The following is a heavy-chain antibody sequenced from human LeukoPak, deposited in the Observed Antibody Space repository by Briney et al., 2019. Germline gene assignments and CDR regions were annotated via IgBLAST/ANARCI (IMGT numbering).Heavy chain of an antibody. V-gene: IGHV3-7*05. J-gene: IGHJ3*02. CDR3: ARDPAFGALGI. D-gene: IGHD3-16*01. Sequence: PGGSLRLSCAASGFTFSSSWMSWVRQAPGKGLYWVADINPAGSEILYVDSAKGRFTISRDNAKNSVYLQMNSLTTEDTAVYYCARDPAFGALGIWGQGTVVTVSS. CDR1: GFTFSSSW. CDR2: INPAGSEI.